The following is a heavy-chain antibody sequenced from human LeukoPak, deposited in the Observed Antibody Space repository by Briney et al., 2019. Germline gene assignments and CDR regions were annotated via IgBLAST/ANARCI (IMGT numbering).Heavy chain of an antibody. CDR3: AKDITMVRGVISS. D-gene: IGHD3-10*01. CDR1: GFTFSSYS. Sequence: PGGSLRLSCAASGFTFSSYSMNWVRQAPGKGLEWVSAISGSGGSTYYADSVKGRFTISRDNSKNTLYLQMNSLRAEDTAVYYCAKDITMVRGVISSWGQGTLVTVSS. J-gene: IGHJ5*02. V-gene: IGHV3-23*01. CDR2: ISGSGGST.